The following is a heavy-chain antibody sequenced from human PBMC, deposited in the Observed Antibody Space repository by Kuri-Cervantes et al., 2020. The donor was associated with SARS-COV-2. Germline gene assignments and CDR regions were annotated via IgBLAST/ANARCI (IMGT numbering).Heavy chain of an antibody. Sequence: SETLSLTCTVSGYSISSGYYWGWIRLPPGKGLEWIGSIYYSGSTYYNPSHKSRVTISVDTSKNQFSLKLSSVTAADTAVYYCARDPNANHNNWFDPWGQGTLVTVSS. V-gene: IGHV4-38-2*02. CDR3: ARDPNANHNNWFDP. CDR1: GYSISSGYY. D-gene: IGHD4/OR15-4a*01. J-gene: IGHJ5*02. CDR2: IYYSGST.